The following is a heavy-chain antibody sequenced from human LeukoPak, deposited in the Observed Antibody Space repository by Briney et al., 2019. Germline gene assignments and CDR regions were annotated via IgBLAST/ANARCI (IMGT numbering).Heavy chain of an antibody. V-gene: IGHV3-7*01. D-gene: IGHD2-15*01. Sequence: PGGSLRLSCAASGFTFSSYGMTWVRQARGKWLEWVANINQDGSEEYYVASVKGRFTISRDNAKNSLYLQMNSLRAEDTAVYYCASTRNLYCSGGSCYRYKWFDPWGQGTLVTVSS. CDR3: ASTRNLYCSGGSCYRYKWFDP. J-gene: IGHJ5*02. CDR2: INQDGSEE. CDR1: GFTFSSYG.